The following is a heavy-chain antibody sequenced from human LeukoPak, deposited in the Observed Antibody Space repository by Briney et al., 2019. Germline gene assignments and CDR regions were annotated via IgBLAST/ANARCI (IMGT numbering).Heavy chain of an antibody. CDR2: INHSGRT. CDR1: GGSFSGYY. V-gene: IGHV4-34*01. Sequence: SGTLSLTCAVYGGSFSGYYWSWIRQPPGKGLEWIGEINHSGRTNYNPSLKSRVTISVDTSRNQFSLKLNSVTAADTAVYYCAKSNGYGLVDIWGQGTMVTVSS. CDR3: AKSNGYGLVDI. D-gene: IGHD3-10*01. J-gene: IGHJ3*02.